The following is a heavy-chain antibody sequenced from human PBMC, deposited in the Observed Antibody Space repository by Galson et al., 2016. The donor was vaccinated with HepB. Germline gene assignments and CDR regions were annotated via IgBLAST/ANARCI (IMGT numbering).Heavy chain of an antibody. CDR1: GFTLSSYW. V-gene: IGHV3-74*01. CDR3: ARTPGHNYGSHPDL. D-gene: IGHD5-18*01. Sequence: SLRLSCAASGFTLSSYWMHWVRQAPGKGLVWVSRINSDGSTKNYADSVKGRFTISRDNAENTLYLQMNSLRAEDTAVYFCARTPGHNYGSHPDLWGQGTLITVSS. CDR2: INSDGSTK. J-gene: IGHJ5*02.